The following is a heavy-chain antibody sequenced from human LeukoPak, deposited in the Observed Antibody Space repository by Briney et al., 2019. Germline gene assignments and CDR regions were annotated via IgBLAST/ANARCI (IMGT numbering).Heavy chain of an antibody. J-gene: IGHJ6*02. D-gene: IGHD1-14*01. Sequence: GGSLRLSCAASGFTFSSYAMSWVRQAPGKGLEWVSAIGGSGGSTYYADSVKGRFTISRDNSKNTLYLQMNSLRAEDTAVYYCAKTWEPYYYYYGMDVWGQGTTVTVSS. V-gene: IGHV3-23*01. CDR3: AKTWEPYYYYYGMDV. CDR1: GFTFSSYA. CDR2: IGGSGGST.